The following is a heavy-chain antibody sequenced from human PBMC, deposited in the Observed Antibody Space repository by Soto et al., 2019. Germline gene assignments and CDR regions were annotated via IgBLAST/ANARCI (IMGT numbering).Heavy chain of an antibody. CDR3: ARESGGAAAPNYYYGMDV. J-gene: IGHJ6*02. Sequence: ASVKVSCKASGYTFTKFHIHWVRQAPGQGLEWMGMIDPSGGVTRDAQRFQGRITMTSDTSTSSVYMELRGLTSEDTAVYYCARESGGAAAPNYYYGMDVWGQGTTVTVSS. D-gene: IGHD6-6*01. V-gene: IGHV1-46*01. CDR1: GYTFTKFH. CDR2: IDPSGGVT.